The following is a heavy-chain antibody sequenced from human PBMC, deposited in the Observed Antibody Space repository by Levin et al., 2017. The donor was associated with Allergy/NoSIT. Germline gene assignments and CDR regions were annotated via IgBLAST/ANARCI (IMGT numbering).Heavy chain of an antibody. J-gene: IGHJ6*03. D-gene: IGHD4-17*01. CDR2: IKSKTDGGTT. CDR1: GFTFSNAW. CDR3: TTAVYGDSREGYYMDV. Sequence: GESLKISCAASGFTFSNAWMSWVRQAPGKGLEWVGRIKSKTDGGTTDYAAPVKGRFTISRDDSKNTLYLQMNSLKTEDTAVYYCTTAVYGDSREGYYMDVWGKGTTVTVSS. V-gene: IGHV3-15*01.